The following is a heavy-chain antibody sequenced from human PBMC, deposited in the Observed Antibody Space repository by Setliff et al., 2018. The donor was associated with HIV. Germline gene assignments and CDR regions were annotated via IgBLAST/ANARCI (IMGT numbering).Heavy chain of an antibody. D-gene: IGHD5-12*01. CDR2: IYPSDSDT. Sequence: GASLKISCRGSGYSWTTYWTAWVRQMPGKGLECMGMIYPSDSDTRYSPSFQGQVTISADKPISTAYLQWSSLNASDTAIYFCARRALWDGYHPQYYFDYWGQGTLVTV. J-gene: IGHJ4*02. CDR3: ARRALWDGYHPQYYFDY. V-gene: IGHV5-51*01. CDR1: GYSWTTYW.